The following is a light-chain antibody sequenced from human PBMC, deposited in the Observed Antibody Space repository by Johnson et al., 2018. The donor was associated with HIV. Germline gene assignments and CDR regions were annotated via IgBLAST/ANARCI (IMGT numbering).Light chain of an antibody. CDR3: GTLDGSGGV. J-gene: IGLJ1*01. V-gene: IGLV1-51*01. CDR1: TSNIGKSY. Sequence: QSVLTQPPSVSAAPGQKVTISCSGSTSNIGKSYVSWYQQLPGTAPKLLIYDNNRRPSGTPDRFSGSKSGTSATLAITGLQTGDEAAYYGGTLDGSGGVFGTGTKVTVL. CDR2: DNN.